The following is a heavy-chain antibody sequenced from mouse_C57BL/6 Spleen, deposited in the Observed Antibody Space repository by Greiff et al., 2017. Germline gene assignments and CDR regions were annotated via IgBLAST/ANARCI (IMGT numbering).Heavy chain of an antibody. D-gene: IGHD2-3*01. Sequence: EVKLMESGGGLVKPGGSLKLSCAASGFTFSSYAMSWVRQTPEKRLEWVATISDGGSYTYYPDNVKGRFTISRDNAKNNLYLQMSQLKAEDTAMYYCARAPYDGYYLYYFDYWGQGTTRTVSS. CDR1: GFTFSSYA. CDR3: ARAPYDGYYLYYFDY. J-gene: IGHJ2*01. V-gene: IGHV5-4*03. CDR2: ISDGGSYT.